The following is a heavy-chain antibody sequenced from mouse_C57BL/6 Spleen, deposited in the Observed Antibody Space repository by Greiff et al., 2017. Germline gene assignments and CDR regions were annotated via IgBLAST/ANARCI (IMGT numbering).Heavy chain of an antibody. D-gene: IGHD1-1*01. Sequence: QVQLQQPGAELVKPGASVKVSCKASGYTFTSYWMHWVKQRPGQGLEWIGRIHPSDSDTNYNQKFKGKATLTVDKSSSTAYMQLISLTSEDSAVYYCAMGTVVATGYFDYWGQGTTLTVSS. CDR2: IHPSDSDT. CDR3: AMGTVVATGYFDY. J-gene: IGHJ2*01. V-gene: IGHV1-74*01. CDR1: GYTFTSYW.